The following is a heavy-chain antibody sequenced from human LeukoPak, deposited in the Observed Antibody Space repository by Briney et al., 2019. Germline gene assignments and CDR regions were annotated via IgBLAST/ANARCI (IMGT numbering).Heavy chain of an antibody. Sequence: GGSLRLSCAASGFTFSDYYMSWIRQAPGKGLEWVSYISSSGSTIYYADSVKGRFTISRDNAKNSLYLQMNSLRAEDTAVYYCARDPYPGRCCSGGSCYSGGWFDPWGQGTLVTVSS. J-gene: IGHJ5*02. CDR3: ARDPYPGRCCSGGSCYSGGWFDP. CDR2: ISSSGSTI. V-gene: IGHV3-11*04. CDR1: GFTFSDYY. D-gene: IGHD2-15*01.